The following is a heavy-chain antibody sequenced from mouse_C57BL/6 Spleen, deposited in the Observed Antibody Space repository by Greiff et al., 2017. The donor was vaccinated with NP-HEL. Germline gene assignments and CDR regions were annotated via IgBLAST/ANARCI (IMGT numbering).Heavy chain of an antibody. V-gene: IGHV5-9-1*02. Sequence: EVKVVESGEGLVKPGGSLKLSCAASGFTFSSYAMSWVRQTPEKRLEWVAYISSGGDYIYYADTVKGRFTISRDNARNTLYLQMSRLKSEDTAMYYCTSTTVVAPFAYWGQGTLVTVSA. D-gene: IGHD1-1*01. CDR2: ISSGGDYI. CDR3: TSTTVVAPFAY. CDR1: GFTFSSYA. J-gene: IGHJ3*01.